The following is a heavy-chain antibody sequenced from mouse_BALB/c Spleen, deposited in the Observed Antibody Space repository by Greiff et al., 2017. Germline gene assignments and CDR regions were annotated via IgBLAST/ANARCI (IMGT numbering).Heavy chain of an antibody. V-gene: IGHV5-6*01. D-gene: IGHD1-1*01. Sequence: EVKVVESGGDLVKPGGSLKLSCAASGFTFSSYGMSWVRQTPDKRLEWVATISSGGSYTYYPDSVKGRFTISRDNAKNTLYLQMSSLKSEDTAMYYCARQSSSYGYYAMDYWGQGTSVTVSS. J-gene: IGHJ4*01. CDR2: ISSGGSYT. CDR1: GFTFSSYG. CDR3: ARQSSSYGYYAMDY.